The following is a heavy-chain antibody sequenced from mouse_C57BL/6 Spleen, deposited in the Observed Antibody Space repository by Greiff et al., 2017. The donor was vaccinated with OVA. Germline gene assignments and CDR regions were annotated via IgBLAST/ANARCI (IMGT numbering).Heavy chain of an antibody. CDR1: GYTFTDYE. CDR2: IDPETGGT. D-gene: IGHD1-1*01. Sequence: QVQLQQSGAELVRPGASVTLSCKASGYTFTDYEMHWVKQTPVHGLEWIGAIDPETGGTAYNQKFKGKAILTADKSSSTAYMELRSRTSEYSAFYYCTRSVTVVATRWYFDVWGTGTTVTVSS. CDR3: TRSVTVVATRWYFDV. V-gene: IGHV1-15*01. J-gene: IGHJ1*03.